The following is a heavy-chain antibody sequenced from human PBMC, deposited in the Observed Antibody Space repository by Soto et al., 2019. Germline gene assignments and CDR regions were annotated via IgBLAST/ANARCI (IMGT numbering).Heavy chain of an antibody. CDR1: GFTFSSYG. D-gene: IGHD1-26*01. J-gene: IGHJ4*02. Sequence: QVQLVESGGGVVQPGRSLRLSCAASGFTFSSYGMHWVRQAPGKGLEWVAVIWYDGSNKYYADSVKGRFTISRDNSKNTLYLQMNSLRSEDTAVYYCAREELGTPDYWGQGTLVTVSS. CDR3: AREELGTPDY. V-gene: IGHV3-33*01. CDR2: IWYDGSNK.